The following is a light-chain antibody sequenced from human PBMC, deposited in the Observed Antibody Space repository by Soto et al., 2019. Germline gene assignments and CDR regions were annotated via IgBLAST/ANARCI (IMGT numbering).Light chain of an antibody. J-gene: IGKJ4*01. CDR3: QERRNWPPVT. CDR2: DAS. CDR1: QSVSSY. V-gene: IGKV3-11*01. Sequence: EIVLTQSPATLSLSPGERATLSCRASQSVSSYLAWYQQKPGQAPRLLIYDASNRATGIPARFSGSESGTDVTLTISSLEPEDFAIYYCQERRNWPPVTFGGGTKVEMK.